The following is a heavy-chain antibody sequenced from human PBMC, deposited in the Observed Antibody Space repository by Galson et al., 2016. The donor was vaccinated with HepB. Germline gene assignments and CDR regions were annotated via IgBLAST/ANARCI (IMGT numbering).Heavy chain of an antibody. V-gene: IGHV3-23*01. CDR3: AKDRTLLVWLEMEPDDALDI. Sequence: SLRLSCAGSGFTFGSYAMNWGRQAPGKGLEWVSTICGSGVGTYYADSVKGRFIVPRDNSKNTLYLLMTSLTAEDTAVYYCAKDRTLLVWLEMEPDDALDIWGQGTMVTVSS. J-gene: IGHJ3*02. CDR2: ICGSGVGT. D-gene: IGHD3-10*01. CDR1: GFTFGSYA.